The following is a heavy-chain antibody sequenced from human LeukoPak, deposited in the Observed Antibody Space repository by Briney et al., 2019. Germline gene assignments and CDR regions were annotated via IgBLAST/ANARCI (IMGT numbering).Heavy chain of an antibody. V-gene: IGHV4-38-2*02. D-gene: IGHD3-22*01. CDR2: IYYSGNT. CDR1: GFYISSCYY. J-gene: IGHJ3*02. Sequence: SETLSLTCSVSGFYISSCYYWGWLRQPPGEGLEWIGHIYYSGNTIYNPSLKSRVTISVDTSKNQFSLKLTSVTTADTAVYYCAGEDYFDSSGYASWRFDIWGQGTMVTVSS. CDR3: AGEDYFDSSGYASWRFDI.